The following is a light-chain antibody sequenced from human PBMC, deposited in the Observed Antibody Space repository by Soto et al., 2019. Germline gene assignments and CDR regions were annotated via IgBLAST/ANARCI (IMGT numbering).Light chain of an antibody. CDR1: QSVSSY. V-gene: IGKV3-11*01. CDR2: DAS. J-gene: IGKJ4*01. Sequence: EIVLTQSPATLSLSPGERATLSCRASQSVSSYLAWYQQKPGQAPRLLIYDASNRATGIPARFSGSGSGTDFTLTISSLEPEDFEVYYCQQRSNWSTFGGGTKVDIK. CDR3: QQRSNWST.